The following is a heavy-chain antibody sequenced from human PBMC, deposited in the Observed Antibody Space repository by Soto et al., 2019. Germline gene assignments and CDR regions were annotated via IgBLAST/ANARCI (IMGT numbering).Heavy chain of an antibody. CDR2: ISGGGASI. Sequence: EVQLLESGGGLVQPGGSLRLSCAASGFTFTSYAMSWVRQAPGKGLEWVSVISGGGASIFYADSVKGRFLISRDISKDTLDLHMDSLGDDDTAVYYCAKVVGTTVTTRDASDICGQGTIVTVSS. J-gene: IGHJ3*02. CDR1: GFTFTSYA. D-gene: IGHD4-17*01. V-gene: IGHV3-23*01. CDR3: AKVVGTTVTTRDASDI.